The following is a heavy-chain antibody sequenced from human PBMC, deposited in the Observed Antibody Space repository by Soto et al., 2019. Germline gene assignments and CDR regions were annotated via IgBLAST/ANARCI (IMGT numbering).Heavy chain of an antibody. CDR1: GFTFSSYG. J-gene: IGHJ1*01. CDR3: ARAGDSGSYFQH. CDR2: IWYDGSNK. D-gene: IGHD1-26*01. V-gene: IGHV3-33*01. Sequence: QVQLVESGGGVVQPGRSLRLSCAASGFTFSSYGMHWVRQAPGKGLEWVAVIWYDGSNKYYADSVKGRFTISRDNSKNTLYLQMTSLRAEDTAVYYCARAGDSGSYFQHWGQGTLVTVSS.